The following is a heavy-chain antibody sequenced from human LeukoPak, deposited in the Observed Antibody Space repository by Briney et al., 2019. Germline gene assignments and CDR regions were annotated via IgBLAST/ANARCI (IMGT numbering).Heavy chain of an antibody. D-gene: IGHD1-1*01. CDR1: CPFFDRKY. CDR2: IYTSGGT. Sequence: LSCPFFDRKYSSSIRLQPGEWLEWIVYIYTSGGTNFSPSRMSRVAMSIDTSKNQFSLKVYSVTAADTAVYYCANYIRNVHYYMDVWGKGTTVIVSS. J-gene: IGHJ6*03. V-gene: IGHV4-4*09. CDR3: ANYIRNVHYYMDV.